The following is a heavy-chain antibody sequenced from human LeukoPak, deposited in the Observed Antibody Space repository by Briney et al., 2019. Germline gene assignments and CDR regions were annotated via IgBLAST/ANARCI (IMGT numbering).Heavy chain of an antibody. D-gene: IGHD3-22*01. J-gene: IGHJ4*02. CDR2: IYYSGST. CDR3: ARHTYYYDSSGYQGAYYFDY. V-gene: IGHV4-39*01. CDR1: GGSISSSSYY. Sequence: SETLSLTCTVSGGSISSSSYYWGWIRQPPGKGLEWIGSIYYSGSTYYNPSLKSRVTISVDTSKNQFSLKLSSVTAADTAVYYCARHTYYYDSSGYQGAYYFDYWGQGTLVTVSS.